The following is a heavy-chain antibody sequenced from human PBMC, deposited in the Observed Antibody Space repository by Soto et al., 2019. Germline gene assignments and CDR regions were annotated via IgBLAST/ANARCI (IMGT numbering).Heavy chain of an antibody. CDR2: IYWSDEK. J-gene: IGHJ4*02. V-gene: IGHV2-5*01. Sequence: QITLKESGPTLVNPTQTLTLTCTFSGFSLSTSGVGVGWIRQPPGKALEWLALIYWSDEKRYSPSLSSRLTITKDPSKNQVVLTMTNMDPVDTATYYCAHRRGADYKGCFHYWGQGTLVTVSS. CDR1: GFSLSTSGVG. CDR3: AHRRGADYKGCFHY. D-gene: IGHD4-4*01.